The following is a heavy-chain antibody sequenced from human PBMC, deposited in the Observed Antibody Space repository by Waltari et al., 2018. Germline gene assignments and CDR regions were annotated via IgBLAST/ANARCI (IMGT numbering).Heavy chain of an antibody. CDR2: IVSGGTRE. V-gene: IGHV3-74*01. CDR3: AKVAPRTYRSPVPGRDYYYGMDV. CDR1: GFTFSRFW. D-gene: IGHD6-13*01. Sequence: EVRLVESGGGLVQPGESLRLSCAASGFTFSRFWMHWVRQAPGKGLVWGARIVSGGTRERYADSVQGRFTIARDNAKNTLYLQMKRLRVEYTAVYYCAKVAPRTYRSPVPGRDYYYGMDVWGQGTTVTVFS. J-gene: IGHJ6*02.